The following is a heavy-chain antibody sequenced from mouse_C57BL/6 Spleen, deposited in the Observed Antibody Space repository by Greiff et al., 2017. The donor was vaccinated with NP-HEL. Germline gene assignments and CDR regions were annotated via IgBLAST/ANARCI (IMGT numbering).Heavy chain of an antibody. J-gene: IGHJ2*01. Sequence: LQESGPELVKPGASVKISCKASGYAFSSSWMNWVKQRPGKGLEWIGRIYPGDGDTNYNGKFKGTATLTADTSSSTAYMQLRSLTSEDSAVYICARRETAQALSYFDYWGHGTTLTGSS. CDR2: IYPGDGDT. D-gene: IGHD3-2*02. CDR3: ARRETAQALSYFDY. CDR1: GYAFSSSW. V-gene: IGHV1-82*01.